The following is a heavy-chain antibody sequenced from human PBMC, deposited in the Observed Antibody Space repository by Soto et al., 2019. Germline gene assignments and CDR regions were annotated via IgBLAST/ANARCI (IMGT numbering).Heavy chain of an antibody. CDR1: GFTFSSYA. V-gene: IGHV3-23*01. CDR2: ISGSGVST. Sequence: EPQLLESGGGLGHPGGSLRLSCAASGFTFSSYAMSWVRQAPGKRLEWVAAISGSGVSTYYADSVRGRSTISRDNSKKTVDLQVNRLRAEDTAVYYCAKFYCISTMCQAPAAKSTGGFEIWGQGTLVTVSS. CDR3: AKFYCISTMCQAPAAKSTGGFEI. J-gene: IGHJ3*02. D-gene: IGHD2-2*01.